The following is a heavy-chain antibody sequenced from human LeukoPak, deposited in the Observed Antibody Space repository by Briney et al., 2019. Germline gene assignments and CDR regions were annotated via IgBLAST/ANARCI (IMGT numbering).Heavy chain of an antibody. CDR1: GFTFSSYA. V-gene: IGHV3-23*01. CDR3: AKDPPIVVVPAAHFDY. CDR2: ISGSGGST. J-gene: IGHJ4*02. Sequence: GGSLRLSCAASGFTFSSYAMSWVRQAPGKGLEWVSAISGSGGSTYYADSVKGRFTISRDNSKNTLYLQMNSLRAEDTAVYYCAKDPPIVVVPAAHFDYWGQGTLVTVSS. D-gene: IGHD2-2*01.